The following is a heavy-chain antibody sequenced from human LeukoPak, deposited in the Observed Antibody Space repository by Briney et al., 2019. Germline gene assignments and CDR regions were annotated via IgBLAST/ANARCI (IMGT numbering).Heavy chain of an antibody. CDR1: GGTFPNYA. D-gene: IGHD3-10*01. CDR2: IVPLVGAV. Sequence: SVKVSCKASGGTFPNYAIGWVRQAPGQGLEWMGGIVPLVGAVNYAQKFQGRVTITADKSTSTAYMELSSLRSEDTAVYYCARGRLWFGAYNWFDPWGQGTLVTVSS. J-gene: IGHJ5*02. V-gene: IGHV1-69*06. CDR3: ARGRLWFGAYNWFDP.